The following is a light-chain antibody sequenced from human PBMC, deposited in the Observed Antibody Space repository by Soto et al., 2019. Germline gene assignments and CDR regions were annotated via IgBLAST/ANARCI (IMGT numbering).Light chain of an antibody. J-gene: IGKJ1*01. CDR3: LQGYDNSRT. CDR2: AAS. V-gene: IGKV1-39*01. CDR1: QDIRSY. Sequence: DTQMTQSPSSLSASVGDRITITCRASQDIRSYLSWYQQKPGKAPMLLIYAASSLQSGVPSRFRGSRSGTEFTLTISSLQPEDFATYYCLQGYDNSRTFGQGTKVDIK.